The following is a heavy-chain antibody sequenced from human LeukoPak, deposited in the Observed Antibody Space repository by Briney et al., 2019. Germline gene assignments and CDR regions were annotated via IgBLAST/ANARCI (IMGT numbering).Heavy chain of an antibody. CDR3: TRPNYGDYADDY. J-gene: IGHJ4*02. Sequence: GGSLRLSCAASGFTFSGSAMHWVRRASGKGLEWVGRIRSKAKNYETTYAPSVKGRFAISRDDSKNTAFLQMNGLKTEDTAMYHCTRPNYGDYADDYWGQGTLVTVSS. CDR2: IRSKAKNYET. CDR1: GFTFSGSA. V-gene: IGHV3-73*01. D-gene: IGHD4-17*01.